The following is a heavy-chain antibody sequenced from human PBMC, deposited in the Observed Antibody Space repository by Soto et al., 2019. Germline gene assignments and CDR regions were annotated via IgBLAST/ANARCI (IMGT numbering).Heavy chain of an antibody. J-gene: IGHJ5*02. CDR1: GYTFTSYG. CDR3: ARSITLWFGEFNWFDP. D-gene: IGHD3-10*01. CDR2: ISAYNGNT. V-gene: IGHV1-18*01. Sequence: ASVKVSFKASGYTFTSYGISWLRQAPGQGLEWMGWISAYNGNTNYAQKLQGRVTMTTDTSTSTAYMELRSLRSDDTAVYYCARSITLWFGEFNWFDPWGQGTLVTVSS.